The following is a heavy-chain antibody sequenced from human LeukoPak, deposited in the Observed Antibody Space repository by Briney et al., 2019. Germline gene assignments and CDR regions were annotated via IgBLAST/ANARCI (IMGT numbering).Heavy chain of an antibody. J-gene: IGHJ4*02. CDR3: ARDRYGVRSGSCDY. CDR1: GYTFTTYG. Sequence: ASVKVSCKACGYTFTTYGISWVRQAPGQGLEWLGWISGDNGDTNYAQNLQGRVTMNTDTSTSTAYMELRSLTYDDTAVYYCARDRYGVRSGSCDYWGQGTLVTVSS. CDR2: ISGDNGDT. D-gene: IGHD1-26*01. V-gene: IGHV1-18*01.